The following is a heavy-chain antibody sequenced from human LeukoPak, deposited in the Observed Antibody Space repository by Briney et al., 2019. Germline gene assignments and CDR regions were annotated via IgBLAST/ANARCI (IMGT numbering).Heavy chain of an antibody. Sequence: PSETLSLTCTVSGGSISSGSYYWSWIRQPAGKGLEWIGRIYTSGSTNYNPSLKSRVTISVDTSKNQFSLKLSSVTAADTAVYYCARGVVGATPANYYYYYMDVWGKGTTVTVSS. D-gene: IGHD1-26*01. J-gene: IGHJ6*03. V-gene: IGHV4-61*02. CDR3: ARGVVGATPANYYYYYMDV. CDR1: GGSISSGSYY. CDR2: IYTSGST.